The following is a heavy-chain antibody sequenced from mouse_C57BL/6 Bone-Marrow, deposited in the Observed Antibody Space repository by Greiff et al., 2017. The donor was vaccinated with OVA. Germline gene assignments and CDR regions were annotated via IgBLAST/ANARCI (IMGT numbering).Heavy chain of an antibody. CDR1: GYTFTSYD. D-gene: IGHD2-1*01. CDR2: IYHRDGST. V-gene: IGHV1-85*01. J-gene: IGHJ3*01. CDR3: ARDGNYRFAY. Sequence: VKLVESGPELVKPGASVKLSCKASGYTFTSYDINWVKQRPGQGLEWIGWIYHRDGSTKYNEKFKGKATLTVDTSSSTAYMELHSLTSEDSAVYFCARDGNYRFAYWGQGTLVTVSA.